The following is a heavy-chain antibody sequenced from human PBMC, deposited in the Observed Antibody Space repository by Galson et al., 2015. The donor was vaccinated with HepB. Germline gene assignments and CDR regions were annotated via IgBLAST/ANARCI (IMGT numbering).Heavy chain of an antibody. J-gene: IGHJ4*02. CDR1: GFTFSGSA. CDR3: TRVIRAADFDY. D-gene: IGHD6-13*01. V-gene: IGHV3-73*01. CDR2: IRSKANSYAT. Sequence: SLRLSCAASGFTFSGSAMHWVRQASGKGLECVGRIRSKANSYATAYAASVKGRFTISRDDSKNTAYLQMNSLKTEDTAVYYCTRVIRAADFDYWGQGTLVTVSS.